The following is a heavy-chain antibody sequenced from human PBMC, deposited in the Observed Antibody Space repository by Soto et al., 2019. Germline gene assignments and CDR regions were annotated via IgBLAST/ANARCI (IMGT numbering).Heavy chain of an antibody. Sequence: PGGSRRLSCTASGSTFSSYIMNWVRQAPGKGLEWISTITSDGGGTFYADSVRGRFTISRDNSKNTLYLQMDNLRAEDTALYYCAKDRGGSGWPELDCWGQGTQVTVSS. D-gene: IGHD6-19*01. V-gene: IGHV3-23*01. CDR1: GSTFSSYI. CDR3: AKDRGGSGWPELDC. J-gene: IGHJ4*02. CDR2: ITSDGGGT.